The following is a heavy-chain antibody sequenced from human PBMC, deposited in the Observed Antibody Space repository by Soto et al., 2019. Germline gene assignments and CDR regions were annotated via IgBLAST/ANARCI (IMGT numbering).Heavy chain of an antibody. CDR1: GFTFDDYA. CDR2: ISWNSGSI. J-gene: IGHJ3*02. V-gene: IGHV3-9*01. D-gene: IGHD3-10*01. CDR3: AKTPLFYYYGSGSYGAFDI. Sequence: GGSLRLSCAASGFTFDDYAMHWVRQAPGKGLEWVSGISWNSGSIGYADSVKGRFTISRDNAKNSLYLQMNSLRAEDTALYYCAKTPLFYYYGSGSYGAFDIWGQGTMVTVSS.